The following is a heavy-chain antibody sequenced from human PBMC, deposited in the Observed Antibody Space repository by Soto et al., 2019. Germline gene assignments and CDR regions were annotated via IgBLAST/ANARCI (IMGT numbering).Heavy chain of an antibody. Sequence: PAETLSLTCNVSCGTISSYDWNWIRQSPGKGLEWVGQIFYTGNTNYNPSLKSRVTMSVDIPKKQFSLKLRYVTTADTAIYFFSRNTVRGVSNSSTWIDHWGQGTLVTVSS. D-gene: IGHD3-10*01. CDR3: SRNTVRGVSNSSTWIDH. V-gene: IGHV4-59*01. CDR2: IFYTGNT. J-gene: IGHJ4*02. CDR1: CGTISSYD.